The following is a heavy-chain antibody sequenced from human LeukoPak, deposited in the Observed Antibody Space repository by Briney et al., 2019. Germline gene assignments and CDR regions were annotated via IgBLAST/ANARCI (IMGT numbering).Heavy chain of an antibody. D-gene: IGHD4-23*01. CDR3: ARDHDYGGNFVDY. CDR1: GFTFSSYA. Sequence: PGGSLRLSCAASGFTFSSYAMHWVRQAPGKGLEWVAVISYDGSNKYYADSVKGRFTISRDNSKNTLYLQMNSLRAEDTAVYYCARDHDYGGNFVDYWGQGTLVTVSS. J-gene: IGHJ4*02. V-gene: IGHV3-30-3*01. CDR2: ISYDGSNK.